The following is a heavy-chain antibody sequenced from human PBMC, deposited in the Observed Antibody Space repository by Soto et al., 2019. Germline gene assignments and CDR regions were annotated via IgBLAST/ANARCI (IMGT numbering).Heavy chain of an antibody. D-gene: IGHD3-10*01. V-gene: IGHV3-33*01. Sequence: GGSLRLSCAASGFTFSSYGMHWVRQAPGKGLEWVAVIWYDGSKKYYADSVKGRFTISRDNSKNTLYLQMNSLRAEDTAVYYCARESYGSGSYREPDYWGQGTLVTVSS. CDR2: IWYDGSKK. CDR1: GFTFSSYG. J-gene: IGHJ4*02. CDR3: ARESYGSGSYREPDY.